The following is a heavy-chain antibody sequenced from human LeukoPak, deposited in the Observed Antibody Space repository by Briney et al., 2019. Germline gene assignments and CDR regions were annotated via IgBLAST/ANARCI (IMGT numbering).Heavy chain of an antibody. CDR3: PKGLGFMPQFGY. CDR2: ISGDGRTT. CDR1: VFTFTTEA. V-gene: IGHV3-23*01. D-gene: IGHD6-19*01. Sequence: PGVSLRLSCAASVFTFTTEAMMWVREAPGKGLEGGSTISGDGRTTYYADSVKGRFTISRDNSKNIVYLKMNSLRAGDRAFYVCPKGLGFMPQFGYWGQGTLVAVSS. J-gene: IGHJ4*02.